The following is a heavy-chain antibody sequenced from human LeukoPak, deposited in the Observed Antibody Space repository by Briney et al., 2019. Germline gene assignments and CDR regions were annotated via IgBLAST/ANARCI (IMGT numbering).Heavy chain of an antibody. D-gene: IGHD6-6*01. Sequence: GGSLRLSCAASGFTFSSYAMSWVRQAPGKGLEWVSAIRGGGDRTHYADSVKGRFTISRDNSKNTLYLQMNSLRAEDTAVYYCAKDPFRAARRPNDYWGQGTLVTVSS. J-gene: IGHJ4*02. CDR2: IRGGGDRT. CDR1: GFTFSSYA. V-gene: IGHV3-23*01. CDR3: AKDPFRAARRPNDY.